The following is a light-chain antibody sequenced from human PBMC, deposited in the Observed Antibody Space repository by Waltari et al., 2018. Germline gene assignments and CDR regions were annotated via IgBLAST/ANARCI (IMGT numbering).Light chain of an antibody. CDR3: QQRYSNPRT. CDR2: AAS. J-gene: IGKJ1*01. V-gene: IGKV1-39*01. Sequence: DIQMTQSPSSLSASVGDTVTITCRASQSITSYLNWYQKKAGKATKLLIYAASNLHSGVPSRFSGSWSGTEFTLTISSLEPEDFATYYCQQRYSNPRTFGQGTKLEVK. CDR1: QSITSY.